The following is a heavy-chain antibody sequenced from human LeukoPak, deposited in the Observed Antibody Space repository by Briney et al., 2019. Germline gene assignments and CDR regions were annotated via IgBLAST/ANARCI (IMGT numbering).Heavy chain of an antibody. J-gene: IGHJ4*02. D-gene: IGHD3-22*01. CDR2: ISYDGSNK. CDR3: ARGYYDSSGYYY. CDR1: GFTFSGSA. V-gene: IGHV3-30-3*01. Sequence: GGSLRLSCAASGFTFSGSAMHWVRQASGKGLEWVAVISYDGSNKYYADSVKGRFTISRDNSKNTLYLQMNSLRAEDTAVYYCARGYYDSSGYYYWGQGTLVTVSS.